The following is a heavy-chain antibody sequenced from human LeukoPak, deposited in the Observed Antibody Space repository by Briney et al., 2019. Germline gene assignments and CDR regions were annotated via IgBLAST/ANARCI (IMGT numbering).Heavy chain of an antibody. CDR3: ARVQYYYDSSGYYSGYYYYYMDV. CDR2: IYYSGST. CDR1: GGSISSSSYY. Sequence: PSETLYLTCTVSGGSISSSSYYWGWIRQPPGKGLEWIGSIYYSGSTYYNPSLKRRVTISVDTSKNQFSLKLSSVTAADTAVYYCARVQYYYDSSGYYSGYYYYYMDVWGKGTTVTVSS. D-gene: IGHD3-22*01. J-gene: IGHJ6*03. V-gene: IGHV4-39*01.